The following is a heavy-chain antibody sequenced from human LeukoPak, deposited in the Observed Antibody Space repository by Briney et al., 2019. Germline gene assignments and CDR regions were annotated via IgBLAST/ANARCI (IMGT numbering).Heavy chain of an antibody. CDR1: GYTFTSYA. Sequence: GASVKVSCKASGYTFTSYAMHWVRQAPGQGLEWMGWISTYNGNTNYIQKLQGRVTVTTDTSTSTIYMELRSLRSGDTAVYYCARGDDAFDFWGQGTMVTVSS. J-gene: IGHJ3*01. CDR3: ARGDDAFDF. CDR2: ISTYNGNT. V-gene: IGHV1-18*01.